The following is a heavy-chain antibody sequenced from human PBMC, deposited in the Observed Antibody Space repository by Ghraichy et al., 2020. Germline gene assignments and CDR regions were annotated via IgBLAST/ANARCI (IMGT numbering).Heavy chain of an antibody. Sequence: GGSLRLSCAASGFIFNNYGMHWVRQAPGKGLEWVSIISYDGNIKYYEDAVKGRFTISRDNSKNTLHLQMDSLRAEDTAVYFCAKGVPLARGGVAYFYAMDVWGQGTTVTVSS. CDR1: GFIFNNYG. CDR2: ISYDGNIK. CDR3: AKGVPLARGGVAYFYAMDV. V-gene: IGHV3-30*18. J-gene: IGHJ6*02. D-gene: IGHD3-10*01.